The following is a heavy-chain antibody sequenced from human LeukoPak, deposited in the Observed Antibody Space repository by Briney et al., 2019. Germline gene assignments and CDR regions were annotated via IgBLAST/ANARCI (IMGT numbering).Heavy chain of an antibody. Sequence: SETLSLTCTVSGGSISNYYWSWIRQPPGKGLEWIGYIYYSGSTNYNPSLKSRVTISVDTSKNQFSLKLSSVTAADTAVYYCARVSGQEHYCSSTSCYGSNWFDPWGQGTLVTVSS. CDR2: IYYSGST. CDR3: ARVSGQEHYCSSTSCYGSNWFDP. V-gene: IGHV4-59*01. J-gene: IGHJ5*02. D-gene: IGHD2-2*01. CDR1: GGSISNYY.